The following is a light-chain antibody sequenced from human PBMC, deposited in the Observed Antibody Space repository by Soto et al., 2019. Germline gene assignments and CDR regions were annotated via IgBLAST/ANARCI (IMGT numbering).Light chain of an antibody. Sequence: QSVLTQPPSVSGAPGQRVTISCTGNSSNIGAGYDVHWYQQLPGKAPKLLIYGNNNRPSGVPDRFFGSKSGNSASLAISGLQAEDEAGYYCQSYGNSLSYVFGGGTKLTVL. CDR1: SSNIGAGYD. V-gene: IGLV1-40*01. CDR2: GNN. J-gene: IGLJ3*02. CDR3: QSYGNSLSYV.